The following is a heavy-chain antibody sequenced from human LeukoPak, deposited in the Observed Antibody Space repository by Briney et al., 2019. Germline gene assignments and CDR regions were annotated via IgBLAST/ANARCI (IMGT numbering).Heavy chain of an antibody. CDR3: ARSSLEGRWFDP. J-gene: IGHJ5*02. CDR2: ISSSSSYI. D-gene: IGHD3-3*01. V-gene: IGHV3-21*01. Sequence: GGSLRLSCAASGFTFSTYAMSWVRQAPGKGLEWVSSISSSSSYIYYADSVKGRFTISRDNAKNSLYLQMNSLRAEDTAVYYCARSSLEGRWFDPWGQGTLVTVSS. CDR1: GFTFSTYA.